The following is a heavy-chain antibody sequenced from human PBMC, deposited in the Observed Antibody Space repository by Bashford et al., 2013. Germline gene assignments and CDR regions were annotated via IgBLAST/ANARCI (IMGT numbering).Heavy chain of an antibody. V-gene: IGHV1-18*01. CDR1: GYIFTNYG. Sequence: ASVKVSCKASGYIFTNYGISWVRQAPGQGLEWMGWISAYNGNTNYAQQLQGRVTMTTDTSTSTAYMELRSLTSEDTAMYYCVRRLIVPGTFDAFDIWGQGTMVTVSS. J-gene: IGHJ3*02. CDR2: ISAYNGNT. D-gene: IGHD3-22*01. CDR3: VRRLIVPGTFDAFDI.